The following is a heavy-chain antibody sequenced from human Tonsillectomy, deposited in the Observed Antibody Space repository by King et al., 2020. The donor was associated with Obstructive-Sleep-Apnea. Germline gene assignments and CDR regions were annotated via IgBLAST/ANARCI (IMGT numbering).Heavy chain of an antibody. CDR3: ARVHGDYGEDY. D-gene: IGHD4-17*01. V-gene: IGHV5-51*01. CDR1: GYSFTTYW. Sequence: VQLVESGAEVKKPGESLKISCKGSGYSFTTYWIGWVRQMPGRGLEWMGIIYPGDSDTRYSPSFQGQVNISADKSITTAFLQWSSLKSAYSAMYYCARVHGDYGEDYWGQGTLVTVSS. CDR2: IYPGDSDT. J-gene: IGHJ4*02.